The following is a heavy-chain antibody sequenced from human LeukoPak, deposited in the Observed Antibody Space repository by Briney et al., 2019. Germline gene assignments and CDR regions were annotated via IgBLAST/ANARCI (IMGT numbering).Heavy chain of an antibody. D-gene: IGHD3-10*01. J-gene: IGHJ4*02. CDR1: RFSFRNYW. CDR2: VKSDGSNP. V-gene: IGHV3-74*01. Sequence: GGSLRLSCAASRFSFRNYWMLWVRQAPGKGLVWVSRVKSDGSNPSYADSVKGRFTISRDNAENMLYLQMNTLGAEDTAVYYCARDIVSGSGSLDCWGQGTLVTAPS. CDR3: ARDIVSGSGSLDC.